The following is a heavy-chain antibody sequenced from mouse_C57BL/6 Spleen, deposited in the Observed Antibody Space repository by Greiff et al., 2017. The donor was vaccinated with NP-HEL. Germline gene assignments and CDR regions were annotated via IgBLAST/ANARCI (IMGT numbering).Heavy chain of an antibody. V-gene: IGHV1-55*01. CDR2: IYPGSGST. J-gene: IGHJ3*01. Sequence: VQLQQPGAELVKPGASVKMSCKASGYTFTSYWITWVKQRPGQGLEWIGDIYPGSGSTNYNQKFKSKATLTVDTSSSTAYMQLSSLTSEDSAVYYCSSGGYYDYSGGFAYWGQGTLVTVSA. CDR1: GYTFTSYW. CDR3: SSGGYYDYSGGFAY. D-gene: IGHD2-4*01.